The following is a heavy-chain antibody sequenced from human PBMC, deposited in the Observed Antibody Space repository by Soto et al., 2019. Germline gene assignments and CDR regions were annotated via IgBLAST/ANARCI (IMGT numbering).Heavy chain of an antibody. D-gene: IGHD5-18*01. V-gene: IGHV3-30*18. J-gene: IGHJ5*02. Sequence: GSLRLSCAASGFTFSSYGMHWVRQAPGKGLEWVAVISYDGSNKYYADSVKGRFTISRDNSKNTLYLQMNSLRAEDTAVYYCAKRGYGRYNWFDPWGQGTLVTVSS. CDR1: GFTFSSYG. CDR2: ISYDGSNK. CDR3: AKRGYGRYNWFDP.